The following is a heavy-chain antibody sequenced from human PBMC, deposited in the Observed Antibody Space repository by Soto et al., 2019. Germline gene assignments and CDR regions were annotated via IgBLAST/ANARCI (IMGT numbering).Heavy chain of an antibody. J-gene: IGHJ5*02. CDR2: IDPSGGST. Sequence: GASVKVSCTASGYTFTSYYIHWVRQAPGQGLEWMGIIDPSGGSTTYAQRFQGRVSMTSDTSTSTVYMELSSLRSEDTAVYYCARALPAAMWGDNWFDPWGQGTLVTVSS. D-gene: IGHD2-2*01. V-gene: IGHV1-46*01. CDR3: ARALPAAMWGDNWFDP. CDR1: GYTFTSYY.